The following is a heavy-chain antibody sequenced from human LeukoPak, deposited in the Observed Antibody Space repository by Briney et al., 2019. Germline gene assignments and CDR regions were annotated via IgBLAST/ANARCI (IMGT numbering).Heavy chain of an antibody. V-gene: IGHV4-30-2*01. Sequence: PSETLSLTCTVSGGPISSGGFSGTWIRQPPGKGLEWIGYICQSRSPSYNPSLRSRVTISVDTSTNQFSLRLISVTAADTAMYYCARDRAGLGLLDFWGQGTKVTVFS. CDR3: ARDRAGLGLLDF. J-gene: IGHJ3*01. CDR2: ICQSRSP. D-gene: IGHD1-26*01. CDR1: GGPISSGGFS.